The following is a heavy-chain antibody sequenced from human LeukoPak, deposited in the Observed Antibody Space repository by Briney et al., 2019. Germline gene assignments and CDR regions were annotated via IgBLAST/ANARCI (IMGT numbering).Heavy chain of an antibody. CDR1: GYTFTEYY. Sequence: GASVKVSCKASGYTFTEYYIHWVRQAPGQGLEWMPWINPNSGGTYYAQNFHDRITLTRDTSISTAYMELSRLRSDDTAIYYCARANALYCSSTSCLFDYWGQGTLVTVSS. CDR3: ARANALYCSSTSCLFDY. V-gene: IGHV1-2*02. CDR2: INPNSGGT. J-gene: IGHJ4*02. D-gene: IGHD2-2*01.